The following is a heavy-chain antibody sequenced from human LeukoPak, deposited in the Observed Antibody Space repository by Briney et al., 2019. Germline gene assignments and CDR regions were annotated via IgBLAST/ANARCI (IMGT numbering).Heavy chain of an antibody. D-gene: IGHD2-2*01. CDR3: ARDNPVVVPAAINDAFDI. CDR1: GYTFTGYY. V-gene: IGHV1-2*02. Sequence: GASVKVSCKASGYTFTGYYMHWVRQAPGQGLEWMGWINPNSGGTNYAQKFQGRVTMTRDTSISTAYMELSRLRSDDTAVYYCARDNPVVVPAAINDAFDIWGQGTMVTVSS. J-gene: IGHJ3*02. CDR2: INPNSGGT.